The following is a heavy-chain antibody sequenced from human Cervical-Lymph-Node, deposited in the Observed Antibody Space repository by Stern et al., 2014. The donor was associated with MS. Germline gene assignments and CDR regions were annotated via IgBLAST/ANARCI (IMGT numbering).Heavy chain of an antibody. CDR1: GFTFSNYG. J-gene: IGHJ4*02. CDR3: AKKSVGTTGTTSAFDY. V-gene: IGHV3-30*18. D-gene: IGHD1-1*01. CDR2: IFYDADVK. Sequence: VQLVESGGGVVQPGTSLRLSCAVSGFTFSNYGMHWVRQAPGKGLEWMAVIFYDADVKFYADSVRGRFTISRDTPKNTMYLQLNSLKVEDTAVYFCAKKSVGTTGTTSAFDYWGQGTLVTVSS.